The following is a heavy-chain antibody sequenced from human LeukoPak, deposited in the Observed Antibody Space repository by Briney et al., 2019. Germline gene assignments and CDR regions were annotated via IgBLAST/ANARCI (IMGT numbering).Heavy chain of an antibody. CDR2: IIYDGSNK. CDR3: AKDPSYTAAGIDY. V-gene: IGHV3-30*18. CDR1: GFTFSIYG. J-gene: IGHJ4*02. Sequence: GRSLRLSCAASGFTFSIYGMHGVCQAPGKGLEWVAAIIYDGSNKYYADSVKGRFTISRDNSKNTLDLQMSSLRAEDTAVYYCAKDPSYTAAGIDYWGQGTLVTVSS. D-gene: IGHD6-13*01.